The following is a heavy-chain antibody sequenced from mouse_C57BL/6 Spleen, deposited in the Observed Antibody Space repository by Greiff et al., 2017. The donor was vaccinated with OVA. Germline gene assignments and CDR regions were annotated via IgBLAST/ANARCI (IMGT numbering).Heavy chain of an antibody. Sequence: EVQLQQSGPELVKPGASVKISCKASGYTFTDYYMNWVKQSHGKSLEWIGDINPNNGGTSYNQKFKGKATLTVDKSSSTAYMELRSLTSDDSAVYYCARRYYYGSSYPYWYFDVWGTGTTVTVSS. J-gene: IGHJ1*03. D-gene: IGHD1-1*01. CDR3: ARRYYYGSSYPYWYFDV. V-gene: IGHV1-26*01. CDR2: INPNNGGT. CDR1: GYTFTDYY.